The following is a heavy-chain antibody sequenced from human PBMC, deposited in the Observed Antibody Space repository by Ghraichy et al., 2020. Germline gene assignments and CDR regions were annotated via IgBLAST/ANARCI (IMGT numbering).Heavy chain of an antibody. CDR1: GFTFSSYS. J-gene: IGHJ4*02. CDR3: ARCSDNWNDEAFDY. D-gene: IGHD1-1*01. V-gene: IGHV3-21*01. Sequence: GGSLRLSCAASGFTFSSYSMNWVRQAPGKGLEWVSSISSSSSYIYYADSVKGRFTISRDNAKNSLYLQMNSLRAEDTAVYYCARCSDNWNDEAFDYWGQGTLVTVSS. CDR2: ISSSSSYI.